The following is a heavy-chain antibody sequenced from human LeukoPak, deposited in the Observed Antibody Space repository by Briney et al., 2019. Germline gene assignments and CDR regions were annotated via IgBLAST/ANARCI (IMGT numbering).Heavy chain of an antibody. J-gene: IGHJ6*02. CDR2: ISSDGTNT. CDR3: ARALRSSYYYYYDMDV. D-gene: IGHD2-2*01. CDR1: GFTLSAHR. Sequence: GGSLRLSCEASGFTLSAHRMYWVRQAPGKGLVWVSRISSDGTNTLYADSVKGRFTIYRDNAKNTLYLQMTSLRAEGTAVYYCARALRSSYYYYYDMDVWGQGTTVTVSS. V-gene: IGHV3-74*01.